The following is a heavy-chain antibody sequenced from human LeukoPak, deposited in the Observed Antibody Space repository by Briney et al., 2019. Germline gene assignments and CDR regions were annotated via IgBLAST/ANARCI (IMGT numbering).Heavy chain of an antibody. V-gene: IGHV4-38-2*02. CDR2: IDHSGST. CDR3: ARSGHYYYYYMDV. CDR1: GYSISSGYY. J-gene: IGHJ6*03. Sequence: SETLSLTCTVSGYSISSGYYWGWIRQPPGKGLEWTGSIDHSGSTYYNPSLKSRITISVDTSKNQFSLKLSSVTAADTAVYYCARSGHYYYYYMDVWGKGTTVTVSS. D-gene: IGHD3-10*01.